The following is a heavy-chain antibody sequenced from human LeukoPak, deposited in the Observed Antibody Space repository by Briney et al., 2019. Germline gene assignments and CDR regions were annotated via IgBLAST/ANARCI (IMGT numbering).Heavy chain of an antibody. J-gene: IGHJ4*02. CDR3: AKAQFGFDILTGPDY. CDR2: ISGSGGST. CDR1: GFTFSSYA. V-gene: IGHV3-23*01. Sequence: GGSLRLSCAASGFTFSSYAMSWVRQAPGKGLEWVSAISGSGGSTDYADSVKGRFTISRDNSKNTLYLQMNSLRAEDTAVYYCAKAQFGFDILTGPDYWGQGTLVTVSS. D-gene: IGHD3-9*01.